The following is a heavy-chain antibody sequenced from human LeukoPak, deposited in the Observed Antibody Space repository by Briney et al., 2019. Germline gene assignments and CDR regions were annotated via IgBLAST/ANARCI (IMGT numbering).Heavy chain of an antibody. J-gene: IGHJ3*01. D-gene: IGHD3-16*01. Sequence: ASVKVSCKVSGYTLTELSMHWVRQAPGKGLEWMGGFDPEDGETIYARKFQGRVTMTEDTSTDTAYMELSSLRSEDTAVYYCATGGLTFGGPPPGFFWGQGTMVTVSS. V-gene: IGHV1-24*01. CDR2: FDPEDGET. CDR3: ATGGLTFGGPPPGFF. CDR1: GYTLTELS.